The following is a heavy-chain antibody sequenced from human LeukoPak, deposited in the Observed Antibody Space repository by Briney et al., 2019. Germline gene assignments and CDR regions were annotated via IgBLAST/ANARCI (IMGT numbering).Heavy chain of an antibody. CDR2: IYYSGST. J-gene: IGHJ2*01. CDR3: ALEMAIGYFDL. CDR1: GGSISSSSYY. Sequence: SETLSLTCTVSGGSISSSSYYWGWIRQPPGKGLEWIGSIYYSGSTYYNPSLKSRVTISVDTSKNQFSLKLSSVTAADTAVYYCALEMAIGYFDLWGRGTLVTVSS. D-gene: IGHD5-24*01. V-gene: IGHV4-39*07.